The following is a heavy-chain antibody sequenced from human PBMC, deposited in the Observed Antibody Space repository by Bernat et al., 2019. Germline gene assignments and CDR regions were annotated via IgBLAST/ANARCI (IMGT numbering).Heavy chain of an antibody. D-gene: IGHD6-6*01. V-gene: IGHV4-39*01. CDR3: ARLGSSSDAFDI. CDR2: IYYSGST. CDR1: GGSISTGSYY. J-gene: IGHJ3*02. Sequence: QLQLQESGPGLVKPSETLSLTCTVSGGSISTGSYYWGWIRQPPGKGLEWSGSIYYSGSTYYNPSLKSRVTISVDTSKKQFSLNLNSVTAADTAVYYCARLGSSSDAFDIWGQGTMVTVSS.